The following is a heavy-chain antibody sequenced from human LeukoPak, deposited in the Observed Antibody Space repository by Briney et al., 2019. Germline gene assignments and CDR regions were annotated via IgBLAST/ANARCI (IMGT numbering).Heavy chain of an antibody. Sequence: SETLSLTCTVSGGSISSSSYYWGWIRQPPGKGLERIGSIYYSGSTYYNPSLKSPVTISLDTSKNQFSLKLSSVTAADTAVYYCARHQLVVVPAAPDYWGQGTLVTVSS. CDR3: ARHQLVVVPAAPDY. CDR2: IYYSGST. CDR1: GGSISSSSYY. D-gene: IGHD2-2*01. J-gene: IGHJ4*02. V-gene: IGHV4-39*01.